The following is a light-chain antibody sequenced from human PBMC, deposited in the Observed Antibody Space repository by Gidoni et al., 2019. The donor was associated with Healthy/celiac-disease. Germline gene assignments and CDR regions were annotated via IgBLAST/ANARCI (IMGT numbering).Light chain of an antibody. V-gene: IGKV1-5*03. J-gene: IGKJ4*01. CDR2: KAS. CDR1: QSISSW. Sequence: DIQMTQSPSTLSASVGDRVTITCRASQSISSWLAWYQQKPGKAPTLLIYKASSLESGVPSRFSGSGSGTEFTLTIRSLQPDDFATYYCQQYNSYPLTFGGGTKVEIK. CDR3: QQYNSYPLT.